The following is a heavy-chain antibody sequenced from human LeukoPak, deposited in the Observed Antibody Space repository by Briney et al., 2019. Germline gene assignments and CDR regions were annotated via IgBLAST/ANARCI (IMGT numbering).Heavy chain of an antibody. D-gene: IGHD2-2*01. V-gene: IGHV3-74*03. Sequence: QPGGSLRLSCAASGFTFSSYWMHWVRQAPGKGLMWLSRINGDGDYTTSADSVKGRLTISRDNAKNTLYLQMDGLRAEDTAIYYCARDPRGHHQPLSDTFDLWGQGTMVTVSS. J-gene: IGHJ3*01. CDR1: GFTFSSYW. CDR3: ARDPRGHHQPLSDTFDL. CDR2: INGDGDYT.